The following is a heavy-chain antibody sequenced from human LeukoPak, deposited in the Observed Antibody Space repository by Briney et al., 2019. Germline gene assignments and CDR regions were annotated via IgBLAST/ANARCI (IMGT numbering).Heavy chain of an antibody. V-gene: IGHV4-39*01. CDR2: IDYSGST. CDR1: GGSISSSSYY. J-gene: IGHJ6*02. D-gene: IGHD4-11*01. CDR3: ARHRGDAYSNYLSYYYGMDA. Sequence: SETLSLTCTVSGGSISSSSYYWGWMRQPPGKGLEWIVSIDYSGSTYYNPSLKSRVTISVDTSKNQFSLKLSSVTTADTAVYNYARHRGDAYSNYLSYYYGMDAWGQGTTVTVSS.